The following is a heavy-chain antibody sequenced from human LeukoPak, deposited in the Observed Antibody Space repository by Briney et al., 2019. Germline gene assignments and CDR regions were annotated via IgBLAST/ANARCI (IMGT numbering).Heavy chain of an antibody. D-gene: IGHD2-2*02. Sequence: PSETLSLTCAVYGGSFSGYYWSWIRQPPGKGLEWIGEINHSGSTNYNPSLKSRVTISVDTSKNQFSLKLSSVTAADTAVYYCASIRGDYWGQGTLVTVSS. V-gene: IGHV4-34*01. J-gene: IGHJ4*02. CDR1: GGSFSGYY. CDR2: INHSGST. CDR3: ASIRGDY.